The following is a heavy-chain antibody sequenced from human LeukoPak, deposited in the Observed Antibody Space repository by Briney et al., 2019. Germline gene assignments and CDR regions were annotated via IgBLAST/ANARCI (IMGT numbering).Heavy chain of an antibody. V-gene: IGHV3-20*04. Sequence: GGSLRLSCEASGFTFDDYDMSWVRQVPGKGLEWVSGINWNGGRTGYADSVKGRFTISRDNARNSLYPQMNSLRGEDTALYYCARGGLIQRHAFDIWGQGTMVTVSS. CDR1: GFTFDDYD. J-gene: IGHJ3*02. CDR3: ARGGLIQRHAFDI. D-gene: IGHD1-1*01. CDR2: INWNGGRT.